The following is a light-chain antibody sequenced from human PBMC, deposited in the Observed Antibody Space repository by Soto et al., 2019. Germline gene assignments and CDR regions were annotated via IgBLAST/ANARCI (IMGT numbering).Light chain of an antibody. V-gene: IGKV3-20*01. J-gene: IGKJ2*01. CDR3: QQYGGAPLYT. CDR1: QSVSSSD. Sequence: EIVLTQSPGTLSLSPGDRATLSCRASQSVSSSDLAWYQQKPGQAPRLLIYGASTRATVIPDRFSGSGSGTDFTHTIIRLEPEDFAVDYCQQYGGAPLYTCGQGTKLEI. CDR2: GAS.